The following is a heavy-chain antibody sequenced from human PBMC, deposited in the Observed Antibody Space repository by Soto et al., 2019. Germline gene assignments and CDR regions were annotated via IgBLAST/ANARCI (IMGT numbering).Heavy chain of an antibody. J-gene: IGHJ4*02. D-gene: IGHD2-2*01. Sequence: QLQLQESGPGLVKPSETLSLTCTVSGGSISSSSYYWGWIRQPPGKGLEWIGSIYYSGSTYYNPSLKSRVTISVDTSKNQFSLKLSSVTAADTAVYYCARQLGYCISTSCPPPFDYWGQGTLVTVSS. CDR2: IYYSGST. CDR3: ARQLGYCISTSCPPPFDY. V-gene: IGHV4-39*01. CDR1: GGSISSSSYY.